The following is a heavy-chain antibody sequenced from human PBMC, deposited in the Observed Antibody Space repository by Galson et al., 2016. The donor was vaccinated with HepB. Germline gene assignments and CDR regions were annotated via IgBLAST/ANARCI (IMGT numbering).Heavy chain of an antibody. J-gene: IGHJ4*01. Sequence: SETLSLTCTVSGGSISRSDYFWAWIRQAPGEGLQCIGNIYYRGTTYYNPSLNGRVTMSVDTSQNQFSLRLTSVTAADTAVYFCARLFLRDNGHAPYFDVWGRGTLVTVSS. CDR2: IYYRGTT. D-gene: IGHD2-8*01. CDR3: ARLFLRDNGHAPYFDV. CDR1: GGSISRSDYF. V-gene: IGHV4-39*01.